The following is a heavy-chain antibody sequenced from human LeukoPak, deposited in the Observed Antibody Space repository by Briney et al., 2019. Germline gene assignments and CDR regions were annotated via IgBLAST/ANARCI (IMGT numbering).Heavy chain of an antibody. CDR3: ARVAYSSGFPFDY. V-gene: IGHV3-48*04. J-gene: IGHJ4*02. CDR2: ISRSSAII. CDR1: GFTFTDYS. Sequence: GGSLRLSCAASGFTFTDYSMNWVRQAPGKGLEWVSSISRSSAIIYYADSVKGRFTISRDNAKNSLYLQMNSLRAEDTAVYYCARVAYSSGFPFDYWGQGTLVTVSS. D-gene: IGHD3-22*01.